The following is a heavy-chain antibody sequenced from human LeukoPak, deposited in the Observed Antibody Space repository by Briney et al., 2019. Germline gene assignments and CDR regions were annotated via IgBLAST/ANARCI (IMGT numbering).Heavy chain of an antibody. J-gene: IGHJ5*02. Sequence: GASVKISCKASGYTFTSYGISWVRQAPGQGLEWMGWISAYNGNTNYAQKLQGRVTMTTDTSTSTAYMELRSLRSDDTAVYYCARVLPGYSSSWYSAWGQGTLVTVSS. CDR1: GYTFTSYG. CDR2: ISAYNGNT. D-gene: IGHD6-13*01. CDR3: ARVLPGYSSSWYSA. V-gene: IGHV1-18*01.